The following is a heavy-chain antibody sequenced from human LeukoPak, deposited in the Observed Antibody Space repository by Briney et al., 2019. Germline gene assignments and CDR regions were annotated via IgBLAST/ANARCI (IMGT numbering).Heavy chain of an antibody. CDR1: GGSISSYY. V-gene: IGHV4-59*01. CDR2: IYYSGST. J-gene: IGHJ4*02. Sequence: SETLSLTCAVYGGSISSYYWSWIRQPPGKGLEWIGYIYYSGSTNYNPSLKSRVTISVDTSKNQFSLKLSSVTAADTAAYYCARRESSGWYYYWGQGTLVTVSS. CDR3: ARRESSGWYYY. D-gene: IGHD6-19*01.